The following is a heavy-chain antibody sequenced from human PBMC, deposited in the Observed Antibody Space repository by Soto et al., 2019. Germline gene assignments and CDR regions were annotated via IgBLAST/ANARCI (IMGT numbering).Heavy chain of an antibody. J-gene: IGHJ6*02. D-gene: IGHD2-2*01. CDR3: ARSHGSSTSLEIYYYYYYGMDV. V-gene: IGHV1-69*01. Sequence: QVQLVQSGAEVKKPGSSVKVSCKASGATFSSYAISWVRQAPGQGLEWMGGIIPISDTTNYAQKFQGRVTITADESTSTAYMELSSRRSEDTAVYYCARSHGSSTSLEIYYYYYYGMDVWGQGTTVTVSS. CDR2: IIPISDTT. CDR1: GATFSSYA.